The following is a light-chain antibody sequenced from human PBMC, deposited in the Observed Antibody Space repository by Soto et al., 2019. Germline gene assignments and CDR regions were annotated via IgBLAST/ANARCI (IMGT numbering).Light chain of an antibody. CDR1: QSISGY. CDR3: QQSYSTPDT. J-gene: IGKJ2*01. Sequence: DIQMNQSPSSLSASVGDRATISCRASQSISGYLNWYQQKPGKAPKLLIYAASSLQSGVPSRFSGSGSGTDYTLTISSLQPEDFATYSCQQSYSTPDTFGQGTKVDIK. V-gene: IGKV1-39*01. CDR2: AAS.